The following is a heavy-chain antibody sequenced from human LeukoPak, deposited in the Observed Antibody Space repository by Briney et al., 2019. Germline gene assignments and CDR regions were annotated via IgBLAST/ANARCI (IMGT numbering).Heavy chain of an antibody. CDR3: AKVGARGCSSSTCFIY. V-gene: IGHV3-23*01. J-gene: IGHJ4*02. Sequence: PGGSLRLSCAASGFTFSNYAMNWVRQAPGRGLEWVLGISGGGGSTWYADSVKGRFTISRDDSKNTVYLQMNSLRAEDTAIYYCAKVGARGCSSSTCFIYWGQGTLVTVSS. D-gene: IGHD2-2*01. CDR2: ISGGGGST. CDR1: GFTFSNYA.